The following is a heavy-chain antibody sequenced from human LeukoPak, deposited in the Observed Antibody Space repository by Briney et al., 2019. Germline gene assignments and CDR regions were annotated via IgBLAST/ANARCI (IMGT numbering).Heavy chain of an antibody. J-gene: IGHJ4*02. V-gene: IGHV3-74*01. Sequence: GGSLRLSCAASGFTFSSYWMHWVRQAPGKGLVWVSRINSDGSSTSYADSVKGRFTISRDNAKNTLYLQMNSLRAEDTAVYYCARGDFEWLLLSGPPIGYWGQGTLVTVSS. CDR1: GFTFSSYW. CDR3: ARGDFEWLLLSGPPIGY. D-gene: IGHD3-9*01. CDR2: INSDGSST.